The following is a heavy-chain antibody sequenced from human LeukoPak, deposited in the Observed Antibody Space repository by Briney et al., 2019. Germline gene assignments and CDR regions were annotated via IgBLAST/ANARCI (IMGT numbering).Heavy chain of an antibody. CDR2: IYYSGRT. V-gene: IGHV4-39*01. D-gene: IGHD2-15*01. J-gene: IGHJ6*02. CDR1: GGSISSNGYY. Sequence: PSETLSLTCTVSGGSISSNGYYWGWIRQPPGKALEWIGSIYYSGRTSYNPSLKSRVTISVDTSKNQFSLKLTSMTAADTAVYYCATYCSGGSCYSVYGMDVWGQGTTVIVS. CDR3: ATYCSGGSCYSVYGMDV.